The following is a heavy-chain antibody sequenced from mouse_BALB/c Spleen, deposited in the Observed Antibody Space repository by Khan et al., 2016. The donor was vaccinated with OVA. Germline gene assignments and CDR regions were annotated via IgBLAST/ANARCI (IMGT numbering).Heavy chain of an antibody. D-gene: IGHD2-14*01. V-gene: IGHV1-4*01. CDR3: LRDGAYHRNDGLFAY. J-gene: IGHJ3*01. Sequence: QVQLQQSGAELARPGASVKMSCKASGYTFTSYTIHWIKKRPGQGLEWIGYINPSNGYTNYNQKFKDKATLTTDKSSTTAYLQLSSLTSDESAVYNCLRDGAYHRNDGLFAYWGQGTLVTVSA. CDR1: GYTFTSYT. CDR2: INPSNGYT.